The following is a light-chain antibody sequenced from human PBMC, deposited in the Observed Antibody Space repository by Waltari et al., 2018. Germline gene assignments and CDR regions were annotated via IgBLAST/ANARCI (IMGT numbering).Light chain of an antibody. CDR1: QSVSGD. J-gene: IGKJ4*01. CDR3: QQHNNWPPT. Sequence: EVVMTQSPVTLSVSPGERATPSCRASQSVSGDLAWYQQKPGQAPRLLIYGASTRATGIPVRFSGSGSGTEFTLTISSLQSEDLAIYYCQQHNNWPPTFGGGTKVEIK. CDR2: GAS. V-gene: IGKV3-15*01.